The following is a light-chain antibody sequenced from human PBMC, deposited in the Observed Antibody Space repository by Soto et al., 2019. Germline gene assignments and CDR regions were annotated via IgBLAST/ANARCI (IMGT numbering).Light chain of an antibody. CDR3: QQHNNWPYT. CDR2: GAS. Sequence: EIMMTQSPATLSVSPGERATLSCRASQSISSNLAWYQQRPGEAPRLLIFGASTRATGIPARFSGSGSGTAFTLTISSLQPEDFAVYYCQQHNNWPYTFGQGTKLEIQ. V-gene: IGKV3-15*01. J-gene: IGKJ2*01. CDR1: QSISSN.